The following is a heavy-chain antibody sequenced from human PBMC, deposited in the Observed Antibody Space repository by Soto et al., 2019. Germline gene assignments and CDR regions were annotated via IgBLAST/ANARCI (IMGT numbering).Heavy chain of an antibody. Sequence: WETLSLTCAVSGVPFSRDYWSWIRQPPGKGLEWVWVINQSGPTKFNPSLKSRVTIEVDTSKIQFSLKLRSVTAADTAVYYCARGRRDSRKNYYIDDWFDLWGQGTQVTVSS. CDR2: INQSGPT. V-gene: IGHV4-34*01. CDR1: GVPFSRDY. D-gene: IGHD3-10*01. CDR3: ARGRRDSRKNYYIDDWFDL. J-gene: IGHJ5*02.